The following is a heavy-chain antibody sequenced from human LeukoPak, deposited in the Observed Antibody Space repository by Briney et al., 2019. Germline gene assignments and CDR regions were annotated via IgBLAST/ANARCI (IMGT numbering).Heavy chain of an antibody. Sequence: SPRPSRATPASTVSSYEMSSVSQAPRKWLEWISYLTTSGTSTSSADSVKGRFTITRANDKTPLSLQLNSLRTQATAVYYCVVHSATSFYWGEGTLVSVSS. J-gene: IGHJ4*02. CDR3: VVHSATSFY. V-gene: IGHV3-48*03. CDR2: LTTSGTST. D-gene: IGHD1-26*01. CDR1: ASTVSSYE.